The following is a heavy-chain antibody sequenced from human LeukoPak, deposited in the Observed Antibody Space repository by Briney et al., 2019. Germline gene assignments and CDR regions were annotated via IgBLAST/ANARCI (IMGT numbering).Heavy chain of an antibody. D-gene: IGHD2-2*01. V-gene: IGHV1-18*01. J-gene: IGHJ5*02. Sequence: AASVKVSCKASGGTFSSYAISWVRQAPGQGLEWMGWISPYNDNTNYAQKLQGRVTMTTDTSTSTAYMELRSLRSDDTAVYYCARALGYQLLSWWFDPWGQGTLVTVSS. CDR3: ARALGYQLLSWWFDP. CDR2: ISPYNDNT. CDR1: GGTFSSYA.